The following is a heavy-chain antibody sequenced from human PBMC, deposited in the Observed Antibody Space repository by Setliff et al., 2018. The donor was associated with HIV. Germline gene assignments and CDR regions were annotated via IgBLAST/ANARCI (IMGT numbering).Heavy chain of an antibody. V-gene: IGHV1-18*01. CDR1: GYTFTSYG. CDR2: ISAYNGNT. Sequence: ASVKVSCKASGYTFTSYGITWVRQAPGQGLEWMGWISAYNGNTNYAQKLQGRVTMTTDTSTSTAYMELRNLRSDDTAVYYFARAPRRVYYYGSGTYLHDAFDIWGQGTMVTVSS. D-gene: IGHD3-10*01. CDR3: ARAPRRVYYYGSGTYLHDAFDI. J-gene: IGHJ3*02.